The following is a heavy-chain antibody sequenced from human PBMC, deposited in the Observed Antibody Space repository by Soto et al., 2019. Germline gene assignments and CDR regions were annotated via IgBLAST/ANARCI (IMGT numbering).Heavy chain of an antibody. CDR3: ARERRVSYDSSGYQQYYYFDY. D-gene: IGHD3-22*01. V-gene: IGHV4-30-4*01. Sequence: SETLSLTCTVSGGSISSGDYYWSWIRQPPGKGLEWIGYIYYSGSTYYNPSLKSRVTISVDTSKNQFSLKLSSVTAADTAVYYCARERRVSYDSSGYQQYYYFDYWGQGTLVTVSS. CDR2: IYYSGST. J-gene: IGHJ4*02. CDR1: GGSISSGDYY.